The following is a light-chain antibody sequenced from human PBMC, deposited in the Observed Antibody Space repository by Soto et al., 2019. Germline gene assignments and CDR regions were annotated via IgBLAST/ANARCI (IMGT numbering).Light chain of an antibody. CDR3: QQYSAYPYP. Sequence: DIQMTQSPSTLSVSVGDRVTITCRASQSISTWLAWYQQKPGKAPNLLIYKASTLQSGVPSRFSGSGSGTEFTLTISSLQPDDFATYSCQQYSAYPYPFGQGTKVNIK. CDR2: KAS. CDR1: QSISTW. J-gene: IGKJ2*01. V-gene: IGKV1-5*03.